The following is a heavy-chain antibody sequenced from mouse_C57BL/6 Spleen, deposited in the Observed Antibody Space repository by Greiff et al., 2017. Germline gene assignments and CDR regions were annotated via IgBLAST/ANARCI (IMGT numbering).Heavy chain of an antibody. D-gene: IGHD1-1*01. J-gene: IGHJ1*03. CDR3: ATGVAKDLYFDV. Sequence: VQLQQSGPELVKPGASVKISCKASGYAFSSSWMNWVKQRPGKGLEWIGRIYPGDGDTNYNGKFKGKATLTADKSSSTAYMQLSSLTSEDSAVYLCATGVAKDLYFDVLGTGTTVTVSS. CDR2: IYPGDGDT. CDR1: GYAFSSSW. V-gene: IGHV1-82*01.